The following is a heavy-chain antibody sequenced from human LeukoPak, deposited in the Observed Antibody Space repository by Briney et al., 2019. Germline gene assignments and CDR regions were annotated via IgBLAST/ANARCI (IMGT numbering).Heavy chain of an antibody. D-gene: IGHD3-10*01. J-gene: IGHJ5*02. CDR1: GGSISSSSYY. V-gene: IGHV4-39*01. Sequence: PSETLYLTCNVSGGSISSSSYYWGWIRQPPGKGLERIGGIYYVGSTYYNPSLKSRSTISADTSKNQFSLKLSSVTAADKAVYYCASTIWFGELLYFDPWGQGPLVTVSS. CDR2: IYYVGST. CDR3: ASTIWFGELLYFDP.